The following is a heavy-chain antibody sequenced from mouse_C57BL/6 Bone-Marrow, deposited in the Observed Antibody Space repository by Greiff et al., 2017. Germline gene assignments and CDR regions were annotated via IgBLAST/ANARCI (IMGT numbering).Heavy chain of an antibody. D-gene: IGHD1-1*01. J-gene: IGHJ2*01. CDR2: TFYSGIP. V-gene: IGHV3-3*01. Sequence: EVMLVESGPSLVRPSQSLSLTCTVTGFSFNSYCYWIWIRQFPGNKLEYIGYTFYSGIPYYNPSLASRTYLTRDTAKTQFSLKLRSVTTEYTATYYWARVVITTVAPYDFDYWGQGTTLTVSS. CDR3: ARVVITTVAPYDFDY. CDR1: GFSFNSYCY.